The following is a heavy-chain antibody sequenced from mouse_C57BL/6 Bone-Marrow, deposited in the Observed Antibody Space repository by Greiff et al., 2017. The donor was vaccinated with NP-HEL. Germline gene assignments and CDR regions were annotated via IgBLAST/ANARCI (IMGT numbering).Heavy chain of an antibody. Sequence: QVQLQQSGAELARPGASVKMSCKASGYTFTSYTMHWVKQRPGQGLEWIGYINPSSGYTKYNQKFKDKATLTADKSSSTAYMQLSSLTSEDSAVYYCAIRSNPYAMDYWGQGTSVTVSS. CDR2: INPSSGYT. CDR3: AIRSNPYAMDY. D-gene: IGHD2-5*01. J-gene: IGHJ4*01. V-gene: IGHV1-4*01. CDR1: GYTFTSYT.